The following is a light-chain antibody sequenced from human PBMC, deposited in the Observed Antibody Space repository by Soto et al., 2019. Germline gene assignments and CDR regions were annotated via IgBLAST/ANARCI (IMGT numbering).Light chain of an antibody. CDR2: DVS. CDR1: QSISGW. Sequence: DIQMTQSPSTLSASVGSRCTITCRASQSISGWLAWYQKKPGQAPKLLIYDVSSLESGVPSRLRGSGSGTELTLAISSLKNDDFATYYCQQYNSSTWTFGHGTKVDIK. J-gene: IGKJ1*01. V-gene: IGKV1-5*01. CDR3: QQYNSSTWT.